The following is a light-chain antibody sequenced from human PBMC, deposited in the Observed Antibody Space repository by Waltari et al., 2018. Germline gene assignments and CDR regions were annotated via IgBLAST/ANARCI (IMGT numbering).Light chain of an antibody. CDR3: QQYYSFPVT. V-gene: IGKV4-1*01. CDR2: WAS. Sequence: DIVMTQSPDSLAVSLGARATINCKASQNVLYSSNNKNYLPWYQQKPGQPPKLLIYWASTRESGVPDRFSGSGSGTDFTLTISRLQAEDVAVYYCQQYYSFPVTFGGGTKVEIK. CDR1: QNVLYSSNNKNY. J-gene: IGKJ4*01.